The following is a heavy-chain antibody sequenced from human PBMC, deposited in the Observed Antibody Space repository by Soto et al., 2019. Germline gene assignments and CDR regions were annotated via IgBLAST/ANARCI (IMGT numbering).Heavy chain of an antibody. J-gene: IGHJ4*02. V-gene: IGHV4-4*02. CDR3: ARDTGWGLGY. CDR2: IYYSGGT. CDR1: GDSLNSDYS. Sequence: QVQLQESGPGLVRPSGTLSLTCAVSGDSLNSDYSWTWVRRPPGKGLEWIAEIYYSGGTSYNPSRKSRVTISIDKSKNQFSLNLTSVTAADTAMYYCARDTGWGLGYWGQGTLVIVSS. D-gene: IGHD6-19*01.